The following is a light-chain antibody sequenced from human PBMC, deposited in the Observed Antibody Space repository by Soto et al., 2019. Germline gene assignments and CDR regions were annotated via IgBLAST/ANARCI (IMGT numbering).Light chain of an antibody. CDR1: SSNIGAGFD. Sequence: QSVLTQPPSVSGAPGQRIIISCTGSSSNIGAGFDVHWYQHLPGTAPKLLVYDNDNRPSGLPARFSDSRSGTSASLAITSLQADDEADYYCQSYDNSLTGVVSGGGTKLTVL. CDR3: QSYDNSLTGVV. V-gene: IGLV1-40*01. J-gene: IGLJ2*01. CDR2: DND.